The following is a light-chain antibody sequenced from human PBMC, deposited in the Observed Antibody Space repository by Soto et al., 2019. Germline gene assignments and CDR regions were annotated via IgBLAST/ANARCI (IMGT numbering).Light chain of an antibody. J-gene: IGKJ1*01. Sequence: DIPMTQSPSTLSASVGDRVTITCRASQRISSWLAWYQQKPGKAPKLLIYDDSSLESGVPSRFSGSGSGTEFTLTISSLQADDFVSFCGQQYNSYSPTFGQGTKVEIK. CDR1: QRISSW. CDR2: DDS. CDR3: QQYNSYSPT. V-gene: IGKV1-5*01.